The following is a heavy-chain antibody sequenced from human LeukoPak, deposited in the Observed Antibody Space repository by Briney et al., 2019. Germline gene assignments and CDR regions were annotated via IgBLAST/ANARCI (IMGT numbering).Heavy chain of an antibody. CDR1: GYTFSNYY. CDR3: ARGSAMVTTYRGGNWFDP. D-gene: IGHD5-18*01. CDR2: IKPNSGGK. Sequence: GASVKVSFKASGYTFSNYYMHWVRQAPGQGIEWMGWIKPNSGGKNYAQKFQGRVTMTKDTSFNTAYMELSSLRSDDTAVYYCARGSAMVTTYRGGNWFDPWGQGTLVTVSS. V-gene: IGHV1-2*02. J-gene: IGHJ5*02.